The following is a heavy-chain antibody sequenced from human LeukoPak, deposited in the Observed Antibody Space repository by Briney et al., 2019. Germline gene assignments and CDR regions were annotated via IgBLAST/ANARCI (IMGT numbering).Heavy chain of an antibody. Sequence: GASVKVSCKASGYTFTGHALHWVRQTPGEGLEWMAWINCATGKTEYSQNFEARVTVTRDTSASTVYMELSGLRSEDTAVYYCARSILIVPNTSYYYYYMDVYGKVPTVIVSS. CDR2: INCATGKT. J-gene: IGHJ6*03. V-gene: IGHV1-3*01. CDR1: GYTFTGHA. D-gene: IGHD2/OR15-2a*01. CDR3: ARSILIVPNTSYYYYYMDV.